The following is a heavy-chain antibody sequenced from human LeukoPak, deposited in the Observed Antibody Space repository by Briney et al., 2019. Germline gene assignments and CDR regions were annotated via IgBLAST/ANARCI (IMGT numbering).Heavy chain of an antibody. J-gene: IGHJ6*03. Sequence: KPSETLSLTCAVYGGSFSGYYWSWIRQPAGKGLEWIGEINHSGSTNYNPSLKSRVTISVDTSKNQFSLKLSSVTAADTAVYYCARDYDFWRGHYYYYMDVWGKGTTVTVSS. CDR2: INHSGST. D-gene: IGHD3-3*01. CDR3: ARDYDFWRGHYYYYMDV. CDR1: GGSFSGYY. V-gene: IGHV4-34*01.